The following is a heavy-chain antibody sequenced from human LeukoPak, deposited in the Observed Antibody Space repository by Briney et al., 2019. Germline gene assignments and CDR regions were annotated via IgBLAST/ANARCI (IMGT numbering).Heavy chain of an antibody. CDR2: INPNRGGT. J-gene: IGHJ4*02. D-gene: IGHD2-2*01. Sequence: ASVKVSCKASGYTFTGYYIHWVRQAPGQGLEWMGWINPNRGGTNYAQKFQGRVTMTRDTSISIVYMELGRLRSDDTAMYYCARIYCSSTSCYYFDYWGQGTLVTVSS. CDR1: GYTFTGYY. V-gene: IGHV1-2*02. CDR3: ARIYCSSTSCYYFDY.